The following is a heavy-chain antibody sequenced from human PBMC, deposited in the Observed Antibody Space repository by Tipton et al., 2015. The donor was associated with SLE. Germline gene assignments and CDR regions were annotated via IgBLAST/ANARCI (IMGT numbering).Heavy chain of an antibody. J-gene: IGHJ4*02. CDR1: GFVPDDYA. D-gene: IGHD2-15*01. Sequence: SLRLSCTTSGFVPDDYAMSWFRQVPGRGLEWVGYIRSKDYGGTTEYAASVRGRFTISRDDSRSIAYLQINGLKTEDTAVYYCTRVACSGGTCPDDYWGQGTLVTVSS. CDR3: TRVACSGGTCPDDY. CDR2: IRSKDYGGTT. V-gene: IGHV3-49*03.